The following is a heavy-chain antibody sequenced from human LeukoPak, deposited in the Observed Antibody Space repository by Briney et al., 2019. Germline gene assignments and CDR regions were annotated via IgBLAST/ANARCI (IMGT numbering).Heavy chain of an antibody. J-gene: IGHJ3*02. V-gene: IGHV4-59*01. Sequence: KPSETLSLTCTVSGGSISSYYWSWIRQPPGKGLEWIGSIYYSGSTNYNPSLKSRVTISVDTSKSQFSLKLSSVTAADTAVYYCARTREYYDSSGYQGAFDIWGQGTMVTVSS. CDR1: GGSISSYY. CDR2: IYYSGST. CDR3: ARTREYYDSSGYQGAFDI. D-gene: IGHD3-22*01.